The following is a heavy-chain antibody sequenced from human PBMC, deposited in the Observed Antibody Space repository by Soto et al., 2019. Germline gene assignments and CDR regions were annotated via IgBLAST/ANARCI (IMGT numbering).Heavy chain of an antibody. V-gene: IGHV3-33*08. CDR1: GFTFSIYG. CDR3: ARVFTYYYDSSGYFQRRGAFDI. D-gene: IGHD3-22*01. CDR2: IWNDGSNK. J-gene: IGHJ3*02. Sequence: PGGSLRLSCVVSGFTFSIYGMHWVRQAPGKGLEWVAVIWNDGSNKYYVDSVKGRFTISRDNSKNTLYLQMNSLRAEDTAVYYCARVFTYYYDSSGYFQRRGAFDIWGQGTMVTVSS.